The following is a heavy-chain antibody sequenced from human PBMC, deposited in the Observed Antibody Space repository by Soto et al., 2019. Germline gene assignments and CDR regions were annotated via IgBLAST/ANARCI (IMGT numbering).Heavy chain of an antibody. CDR1: GFTFSSYA. CDR3: ARAPKNYDFWSGYPYYYYGMDV. CDR2: ISSNGGST. D-gene: IGHD3-3*01. J-gene: IGHJ6*02. V-gene: IGHV3-64*01. Sequence: GGSLRLSCAASGFTFSSYAMHWVRQAPGKGLEYVSAISSNGGSTYYANSVKGRFTISRDNSKNTLYLQMGSLRAEDMAVYYCARAPKNYDFWSGYPYYYYGMDVWGQGTTVTVSS.